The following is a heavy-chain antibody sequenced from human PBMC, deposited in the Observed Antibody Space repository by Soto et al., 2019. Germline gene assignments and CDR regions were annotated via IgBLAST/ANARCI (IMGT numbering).Heavy chain of an antibody. CDR2: IYYSGST. CDR1: GGSISSGGYY. J-gene: IGHJ4*02. V-gene: IGHV4-31*03. D-gene: IGHD3-22*01. Sequence: SETLSLTCTVSGGSISSGGYYWSWIRQHPGKGLEWIGYIYYSGSTYYNPSLKSRVTISVDTSKNQFSLKLSSVTAADTAVYYCARSHGYYYDSSGYYFGYWGQGTLVTVSS. CDR3: ARSHGYYYDSSGYYFGY.